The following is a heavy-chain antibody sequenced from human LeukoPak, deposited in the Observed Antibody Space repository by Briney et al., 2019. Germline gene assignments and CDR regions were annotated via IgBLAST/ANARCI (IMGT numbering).Heavy chain of an antibody. D-gene: IGHD3-10*01. CDR1: GFTFSSYA. J-gene: IGHJ4*02. V-gene: IGHV3-23*01. Sequence: GGSLRLSCAASGFTFSSYAMSWVRQAPGKGLEWVSAISGSGGSTYHADSVKGRFTISRDNSKNTLYLQMNSLRAEDTAVYYCAKSLSLWFGELFFDYWGQGTLVTVSS. CDR3: AKSLSLWFGELFFDY. CDR2: ISGSGGST.